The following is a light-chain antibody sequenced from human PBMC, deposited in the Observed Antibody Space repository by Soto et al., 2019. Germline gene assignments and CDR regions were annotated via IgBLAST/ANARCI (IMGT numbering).Light chain of an antibody. CDR1: QSISSW. CDR2: DAS. J-gene: IGKJ1*01. CDR3: QQYSTYPWT. Sequence: DIQMTQSPSTLSASVGDRVTITCRASQSISSWLAWYQQKPGKAPKVLIFDASSLESGVPSRFSGSGSATELTITISSLQPDDFETYYCQQYSTYPWTFGQGTKVDIK. V-gene: IGKV1-5*01.